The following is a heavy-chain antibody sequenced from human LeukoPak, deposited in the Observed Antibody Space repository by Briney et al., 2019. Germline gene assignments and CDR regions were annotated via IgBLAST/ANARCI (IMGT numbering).Heavy chain of an antibody. J-gene: IGHJ4*02. CDR1: GFTVSSKY. V-gene: IGHV3-23*01. Sequence: GGSLRLSCAASGFTVSSKYMSWVRQAPGKGLEWVSAISGSGASTYYADSVKGRFTISRDNSKNTLYLQMNSLRAEDTAVYYCAKDPNYYGSGSYYDYWGQGTLVTVSS. CDR2: ISGSGAST. D-gene: IGHD3-10*01. CDR3: AKDPNYYGSGSYYDY.